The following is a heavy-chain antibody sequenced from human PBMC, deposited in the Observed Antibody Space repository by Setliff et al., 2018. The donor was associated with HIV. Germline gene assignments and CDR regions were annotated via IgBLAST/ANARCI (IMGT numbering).Heavy chain of an antibody. CDR3: ARGHSYDSYGYYLRGFDI. Sequence: SETLSLTCAVYGGSFSGYYWSWIRQSPGKGLEWIGEINHSESTNYNPSVKRRVTISIDTSKNQISLKLSSVIAADTAVYYCARGHSYDSYGYYLRGFDIWGPGTMVTVSS. CDR2: INHSEST. V-gene: IGHV4-34*01. CDR1: GGSFSGYY. J-gene: IGHJ3*02. D-gene: IGHD3-22*01.